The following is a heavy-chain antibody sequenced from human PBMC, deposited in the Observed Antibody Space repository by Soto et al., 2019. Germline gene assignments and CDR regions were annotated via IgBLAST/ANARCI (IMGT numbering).Heavy chain of an antibody. V-gene: IGHV4-31*03. D-gene: IGHD3-3*01. CDR3: ERDYYDFWSGDPQRGAFDI. J-gene: IGHJ3*02. CDR1: GGSISSGGYY. CDR2: TYYSGST. Sequence: QVQLQESGPGLVKPSQTLSLTCTVSGGSISSGGYYWSWIRQHPGKGLEWIGYTYYSGSTYYNPSLQSRVTISVDASKNQFSLKLSSVTAADTAVYYCERDYYDFWSGDPQRGAFDIWGQGTMVTVSS.